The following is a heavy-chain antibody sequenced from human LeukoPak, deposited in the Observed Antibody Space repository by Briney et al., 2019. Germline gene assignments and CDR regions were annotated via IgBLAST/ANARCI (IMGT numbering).Heavy chain of an antibody. CDR1: GYTFTGYY. D-gene: IGHD6-13*01. CDR3: ARGGIAAAGTGKD. V-gene: IGHV1-2*02. J-gene: IGHJ4*02. CDR2: INPNSGGT. Sequence: ASVKVSCKASGYTFTGYYMHRVRQAPGQGVEWMGWINPNSGGTNYAQKFQGRVTMTRDTSISTAYMELSRLRSDDTAVYYCARGGIAAAGTGKDWGQGTLVTVSS.